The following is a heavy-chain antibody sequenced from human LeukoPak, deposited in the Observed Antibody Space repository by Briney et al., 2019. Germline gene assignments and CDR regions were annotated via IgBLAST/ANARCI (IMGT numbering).Heavy chain of an antibody. CDR3: ARVIAAAMDAFDI. Sequence: PSQTLSLTCTVSGGSISSGDYYWSWIRQPPGKGLEWIGYIYYSGSTYYNPSLKSRVTISVDTSKNQFSLKLSSVTAAGTPVYYCARVIAAAMDAFDIWGQGTMVTVSS. V-gene: IGHV4-30-4*08. CDR1: GGSISSGDYY. CDR2: IYYSGST. D-gene: IGHD6-13*01. J-gene: IGHJ3*02.